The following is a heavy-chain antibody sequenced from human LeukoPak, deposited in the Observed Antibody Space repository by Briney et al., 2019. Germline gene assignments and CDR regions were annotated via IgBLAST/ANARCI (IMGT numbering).Heavy chain of an antibody. Sequence: SETLSLTCTVSGGSISSSYWSWIWQPPGKGLEWIGCIYYSGSANYNPSLKSRVTISVDTSKNQFSLKLSSVTAADTAVYYWARHNYDFWSGYSKWFDPWGQGTLVTVSS. CDR1: GGSISSSY. V-gene: IGHV4-59*01. CDR3: ARHNYDFWSGYSKWFDP. J-gene: IGHJ5*02. D-gene: IGHD3-3*01. CDR2: IYYSGSA.